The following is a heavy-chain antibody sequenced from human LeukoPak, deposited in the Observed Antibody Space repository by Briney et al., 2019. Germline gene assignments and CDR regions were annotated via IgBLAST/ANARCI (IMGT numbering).Heavy chain of an antibody. V-gene: IGHV3-9*01. J-gene: IGHJ3*02. D-gene: IGHD2-2*01. CDR1: GFTFDDYA. Sequence: PGGSLRLSCAASGFTFDDYAMHWVRQAPGKGLEWVSGISWNSGSIGYADSVKGRFTISRDNAKNSLYLQMNSLRAEDTAVYYCAREYCSSTSCSAITSAFDIWGQGTMVTVSS. CDR3: AREYCSSTSCSAITSAFDI. CDR2: ISWNSGSI.